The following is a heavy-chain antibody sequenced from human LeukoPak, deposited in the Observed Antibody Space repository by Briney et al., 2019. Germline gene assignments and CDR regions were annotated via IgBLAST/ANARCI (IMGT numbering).Heavy chain of an antibody. CDR1: GYTFTGYY. Sequence: ASVKVSCKASGYTFTGYYMHWVRQAPGQGLEWMGWINPNSGGTNYAQKFQGWVTMTRDTSISTAYMELSRLRSDDTAVYYCARAGQQLVPGFDYWGQGTLVTVSS. D-gene: IGHD6-13*01. J-gene: IGHJ4*02. CDR3: ARAGQQLVPGFDY. V-gene: IGHV1-2*04. CDR2: INPNSGGT.